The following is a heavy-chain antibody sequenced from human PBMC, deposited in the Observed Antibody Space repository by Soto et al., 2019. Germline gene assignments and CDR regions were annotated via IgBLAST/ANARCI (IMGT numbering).Heavy chain of an antibody. CDR1: GFTFDDYT. J-gene: IGHJ6*02. Sequence: GGSLRLSCAASGFTFDDYTMHWVRQAPGKGLEWVSLISWDGDRTYYADSVKGRFTISRDNSKNSLYLQMNSLRTEDTALYYCAKDRVYYGMDVGGQGTTVTVSS. CDR3: AKDRVYYGMDV. V-gene: IGHV3-43*01. CDR2: ISWDGDRT.